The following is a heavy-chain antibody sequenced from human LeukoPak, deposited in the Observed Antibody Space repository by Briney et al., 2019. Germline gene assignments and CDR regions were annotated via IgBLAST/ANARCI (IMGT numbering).Heavy chain of an antibody. CDR2: INHSGST. V-gene: IGHV4-34*01. J-gene: IGHJ3*02. Sequence: SETLSLTCAVYGGSFSGYYWSWIRQPPGKGPEWIGEINHSGSTNYNPSLKSRVTISVDTSKNQFSLKLSSVTAADTAVYYCARSEYSSSLTMAGAFDIWGQGTMVTVSS. CDR1: GGSFSGYY. CDR3: ARSEYSSSLTMAGAFDI. D-gene: IGHD6-6*01.